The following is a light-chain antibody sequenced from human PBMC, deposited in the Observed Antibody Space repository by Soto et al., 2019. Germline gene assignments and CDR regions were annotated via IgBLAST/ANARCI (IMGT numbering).Light chain of an antibody. CDR2: DAS. V-gene: IGKV3-11*02. J-gene: IGKJ4*01. CDR1: ETVGSN. CDR3: QQSRVCPPLN. Sequence: VLTQSPDTLSLSPGERATLSCRATETVGSNLAWFQQKPGQTPRLLIYDASTRVTGIPARFRGSGYGRDFTLTISSLEPEDFAVYYWQQSRVCPPLNFGGGTKVEIK.